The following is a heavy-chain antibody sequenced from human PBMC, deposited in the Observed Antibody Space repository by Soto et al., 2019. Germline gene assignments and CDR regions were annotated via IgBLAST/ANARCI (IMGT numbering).Heavy chain of an antibody. J-gene: IGHJ6*03. Sequence: SETLSLTCTVSGGSISSYYWSWIRQPPGKGLEWIGYIYYSGSTNYNPSLKSRVTISVDTSKNQFSLKLSSVTAADTAVYYCARVYGPTYYDFWSGQNPPNYYYYYMDVWGKGTTVTSP. CDR3: ARVYGPTYYDFWSGQNPPNYYYYYMDV. CDR1: GGSISSYY. D-gene: IGHD3-3*01. V-gene: IGHV4-59*01. CDR2: IYYSGST.